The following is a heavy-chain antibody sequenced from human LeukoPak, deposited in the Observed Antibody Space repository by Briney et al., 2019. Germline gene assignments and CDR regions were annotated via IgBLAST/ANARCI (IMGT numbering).Heavy chain of an antibody. CDR2: ISGGGVST. CDR3: AKGGYGLNWFDP. V-gene: IGHV3-23*01. D-gene: IGHD5-18*01. J-gene: IGHJ5*02. CDR1: GFTFSTYA. Sequence: GGSLRPSCAASGFTFSTYAMSWVRQAPGKGLEWVSAISGGGVSTYYADSVKGRFTISRDNSKNTLYLQMNSLRAEDMAVYYCAKGGYGLNWFDPWGQGTLVTVSS.